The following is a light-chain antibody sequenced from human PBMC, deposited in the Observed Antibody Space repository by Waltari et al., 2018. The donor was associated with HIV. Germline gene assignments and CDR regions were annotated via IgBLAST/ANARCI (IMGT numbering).Light chain of an antibody. Sequence: EIVLTQSPGTLSLSAGQRATLSCRASQTVTSSYLAWYQLKPGQAPRLRISGASSRASGIPDRFSGSGSGTDFTLTISRLEPEDFAVYYCQQYGTSRVTFGQGTRLEIK. CDR2: GAS. V-gene: IGKV3-20*01. CDR1: QTVTSSY. J-gene: IGKJ5*01. CDR3: QQYGTSRVT.